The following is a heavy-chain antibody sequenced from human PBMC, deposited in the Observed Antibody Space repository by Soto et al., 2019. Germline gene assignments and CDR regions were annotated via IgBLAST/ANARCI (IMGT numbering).Heavy chain of an antibody. Sequence: PGGSLRLSCAAPGFTFSSYWMSWVRQAPGKGLEWVANIKQDGSEKYYVDSVKGRFTISRDNAKNSLYLQMNSLRAEDTAVYYCARGGYSNPNYYYYYMDVWGKGTTVTVSS. D-gene: IGHD4-4*01. V-gene: IGHV3-7*01. J-gene: IGHJ6*03. CDR1: GFTFSSYW. CDR2: IKQDGSEK. CDR3: ARGGYSNPNYYYYYMDV.